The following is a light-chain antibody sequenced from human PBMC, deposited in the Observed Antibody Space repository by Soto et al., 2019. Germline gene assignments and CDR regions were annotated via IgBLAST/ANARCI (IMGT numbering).Light chain of an antibody. CDR2: EVS. CDR1: SSDVGSYNY. V-gene: IGLV2-8*01. Sequence: QSVLTQPPSASGSPGQSVTISCTGTSSDVGSYNYVSWYQQHPDKAPQLMIYEVSKRPSGVPDRFSGSKSGNTASLTVSGLQADDEADYSCASRAVSHTIIFGGGTKVTVL. J-gene: IGLJ2*01. CDR3: ASRAVSHTII.